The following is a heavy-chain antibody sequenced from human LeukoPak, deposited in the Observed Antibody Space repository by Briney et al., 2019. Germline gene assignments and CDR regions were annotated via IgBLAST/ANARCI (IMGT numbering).Heavy chain of an antibody. J-gene: IGHJ4*02. CDR2: IYYTGNA. D-gene: IGHD3-22*01. CDR3: ARGFLPYYYDSSGYFDY. V-gene: IGHV4-61*01. CDR1: GGSVTSGTYY. Sequence: SETLSLTCTVSGGSVTSGTYYWSWLRQPPGKGLEWIGYIYYTGNASYNPSLKSRITMSVDTSRNQFSLKLSSVTAADTAVYYCARGFLPYYYDSSGYFDYWGQGTLVTVSS.